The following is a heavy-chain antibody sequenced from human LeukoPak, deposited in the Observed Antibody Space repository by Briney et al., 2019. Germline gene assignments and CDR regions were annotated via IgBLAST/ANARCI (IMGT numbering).Heavy chain of an antibody. CDR3: AKDRPGIAALDY. CDR2: INSDGSST. J-gene: IGHJ4*02. V-gene: IGHV3-74*01. Sequence: GGSLRLSCAASGFTFSSYWMHWVRQAPGKGLVWVSRINSDGSSTSYADSVKGRFTISRDNSKNTLYLQMNSLRAEDTAVYYCAKDRPGIAALDYWGQGTLVTVSS. D-gene: IGHD6-6*01. CDR1: GFTFSSYW.